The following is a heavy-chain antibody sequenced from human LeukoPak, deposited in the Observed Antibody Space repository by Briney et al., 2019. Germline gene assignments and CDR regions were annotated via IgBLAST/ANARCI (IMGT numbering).Heavy chain of an antibody. CDR3: ASPVVPAPYYYYGMDV. V-gene: IGHV3-23*01. CDR2: ISGSGGST. D-gene: IGHD2-2*01. Sequence: GGSLRLSCAASGFTFSSYAMSWVRQAPGKGLEWVSAISGSGGSTYYADSVKGRFTISRDNSKNTLYLQMNSLRAEDTAVCYCASPVVPAPYYYYGMDVWGQGTTVTVSS. CDR1: GFTFSSYA. J-gene: IGHJ6*02.